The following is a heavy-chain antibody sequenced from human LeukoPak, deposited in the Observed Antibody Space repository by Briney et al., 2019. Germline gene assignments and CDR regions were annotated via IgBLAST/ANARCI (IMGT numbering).Heavy chain of an antibody. CDR3: ARGYYDYVWGSYRYPDY. Sequence: PGGSLRLSCAASGFTFSSYSMNWVRQAPGKGLEWVSYISSSSSTIYYADSVKGRFTISRDNAKNSLYLQMNSLRDEDTGVYYCARGYYDYVWGSYRYPDYWGQGTLVTVSS. J-gene: IGHJ4*02. V-gene: IGHV3-48*02. CDR2: ISSSSSTI. D-gene: IGHD3-16*02. CDR1: GFTFSSYS.